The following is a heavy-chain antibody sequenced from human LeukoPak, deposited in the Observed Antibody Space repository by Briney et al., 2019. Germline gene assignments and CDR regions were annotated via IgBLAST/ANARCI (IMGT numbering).Heavy chain of an antibody. J-gene: IGHJ4*02. CDR1: GGSISTFY. Sequence: SETLSLTCTVSGGSISTFYWSWIRQPAGKGLEWIGRIYSSGSTNYNPSLKSRVTMSVDTSKNQFSLKLYSVTAADTAVYYCARGPVYDYLDYWGQGTLVSVSS. D-gene: IGHD2-8*01. V-gene: IGHV4-4*07. CDR3: ARGPVYDYLDY. CDR2: IYSSGST.